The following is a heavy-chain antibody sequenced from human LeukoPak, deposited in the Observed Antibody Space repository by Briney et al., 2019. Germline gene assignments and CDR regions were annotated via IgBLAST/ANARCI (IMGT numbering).Heavy chain of an antibody. CDR1: GFTFSSYA. J-gene: IGHJ6*02. CDR2: ISGSGGST. D-gene: IGHD2-15*01. V-gene: IGHV3-23*01. CDR3: ARGGYCSGGSCYWARDYYYGMDV. Sequence: GGSLRLSCAASGFTFSSYAMSWVRQAPGKGLEWVSAISGSGGSTYYADSVKGRFTISRDNSKNTLYLQMNSLRAEDTAVYYCARGGYCSGGSCYWARDYYYGMDVWGQGTTVTVSS.